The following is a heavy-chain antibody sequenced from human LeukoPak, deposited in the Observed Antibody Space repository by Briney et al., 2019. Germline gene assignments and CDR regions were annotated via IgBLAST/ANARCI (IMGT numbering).Heavy chain of an antibody. CDR1: GGSISSGGYY. J-gene: IGHJ5*02. CDR2: IYTSGST. Sequence: SQTLSLTCTVSGGSISSGGYYWSWIRQPAGKGLEWIGRIYTSGSTIYNPSLKSRVTISIDTSKNQFSLKLSSVTAADTAVYYCARGKIATLSNWFDPWGRGTLVTVSS. V-gene: IGHV4-61*02. CDR3: ARGKIATLSNWFDP. D-gene: IGHD1-26*01.